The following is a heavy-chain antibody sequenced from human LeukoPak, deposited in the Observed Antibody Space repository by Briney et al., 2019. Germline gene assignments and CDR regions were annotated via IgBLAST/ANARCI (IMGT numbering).Heavy chain of an antibody. CDR3: ASGPGYSSLRAWFDP. V-gene: IGHV4-61*02. CDR1: GGSISSGSHY. CDR2: IYRSGTT. Sequence: SSQTLSLTCTVSGGSISSGSHYWSWIRQPAGKGLEWIGRIYRSGTTNYNPSLKSRVTISVDTSKNQFSLKLSSVTAADTAVYYCASGPGYSSLRAWFDPWGQGTLVTVSS. D-gene: IGHD6-13*01. J-gene: IGHJ5*02.